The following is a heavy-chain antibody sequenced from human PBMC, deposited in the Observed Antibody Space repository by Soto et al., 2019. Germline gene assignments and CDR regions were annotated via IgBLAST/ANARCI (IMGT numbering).Heavy chain of an antibody. CDR1: GFTFSSYA. D-gene: IGHD2-15*01. CDR3: ASSYCSGGSCYSPFGYYGMDV. Sequence: QVQLVESGGGVVQPGRSLRLSCAASGFTFSSYAMHWVRQAPGKGLEWVAVISYDGSNKYYADSVKGRFTISRDNSKNTLYQQMNSLRAEDTAVYYCASSYCSGGSCYSPFGYYGMDVWGQGTTVTVSS. J-gene: IGHJ6*02. CDR2: ISYDGSNK. V-gene: IGHV3-30-3*01.